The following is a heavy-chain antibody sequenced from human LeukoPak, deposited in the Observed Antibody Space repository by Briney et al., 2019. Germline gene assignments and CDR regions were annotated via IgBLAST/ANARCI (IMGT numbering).Heavy chain of an antibody. J-gene: IGHJ4*02. V-gene: IGHV3-30*04. CDR3: ARSIAVAGTPFDY. Sequence: PGGSLRLSCAASGFTFSSYDMHWLRQAPGRGVEGVAVILYDGSKKYYADSVKGRFTISRDNSKNTLYLQMNSLRAEDTAVYYCARSIAVAGTPFDYWGQETLVTVSS. CDR2: ILYDGSKK. CDR1: GFTFSSYD. D-gene: IGHD6-19*01.